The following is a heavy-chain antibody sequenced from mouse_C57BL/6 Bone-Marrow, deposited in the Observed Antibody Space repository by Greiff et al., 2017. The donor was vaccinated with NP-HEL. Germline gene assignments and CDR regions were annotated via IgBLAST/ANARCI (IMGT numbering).Heavy chain of an antibody. CDR3: TQDSSGYRFAY. CDR1: GFNIKDDY. D-gene: IGHD3-2*02. Sequence: EVQLQQSGAELVRPGASVKLSCTASGFNIKDDYMHWVKQRPEQGLEWIGWIDPENGDTEYASKFQGKATITADTSSNTAYLQLSSLTSEDTAVYYCTQDSSGYRFAYWGQGTLVTVSA. CDR2: IDPENGDT. J-gene: IGHJ3*01. V-gene: IGHV14-4*01.